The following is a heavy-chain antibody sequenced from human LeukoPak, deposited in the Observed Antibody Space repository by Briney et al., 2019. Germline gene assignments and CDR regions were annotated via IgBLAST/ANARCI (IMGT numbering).Heavy chain of an antibody. D-gene: IGHD3-16*01. CDR1: GFTFSSYW. V-gene: IGHV3-23*01. CDR2: ISGGGVTT. CDR3: ARNQQLGGHSYYYYGMDV. Sequence: GGSLRLSCAASGFTFSSYWMSWARQAPGKGLEWVSGISGGGVTTYYADSVKGRFTISRDNSKNTLYLQMNSLRADDTAIYYCARNQQLGGHSYYYYGMDVWGQGTTVTVSS. J-gene: IGHJ6*02.